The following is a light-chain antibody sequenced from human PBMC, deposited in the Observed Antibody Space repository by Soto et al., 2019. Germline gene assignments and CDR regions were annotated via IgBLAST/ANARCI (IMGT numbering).Light chain of an antibody. Sequence: AIRMTQSPSSFSASTGDRVTITCRASQGISSYLAWYQQKPGKAPKLLIYAASTLQSGVPSRSSGSGSGTEFTLTISSLQPEDFATYHCQEYKTWTFGQGTKVDIK. V-gene: IGKV1-8*01. CDR3: QEYKTWT. CDR2: AAS. J-gene: IGKJ1*01. CDR1: QGISSY.